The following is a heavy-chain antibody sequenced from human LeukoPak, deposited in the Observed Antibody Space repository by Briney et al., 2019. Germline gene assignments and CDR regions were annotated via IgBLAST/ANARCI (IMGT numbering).Heavy chain of an antibody. Sequence: PGGSLRLSCAASGFTFDDYGMSWVRQAPGKGLEWVSGINWNCGRTVYADSVKGQFTISRDPAKNSTYMQVNSLRAEDTALYYCARAVPQYGNYGSWYYYYYYMDVWGKGTTVTVSS. D-gene: IGHD4-11*01. J-gene: IGHJ6*03. CDR1: GFTFDDYG. V-gene: IGHV3-20*04. CDR2: INWNCGRT. CDR3: ARAVPQYGNYGSWYYYYYYMDV.